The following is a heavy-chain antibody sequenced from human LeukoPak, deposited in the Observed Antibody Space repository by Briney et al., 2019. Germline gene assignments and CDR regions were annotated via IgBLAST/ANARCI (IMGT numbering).Heavy chain of an antibody. CDR1: GGSISSSSYY. J-gene: IGHJ4*02. CDR3: ARDGSGSSSRGYFDY. D-gene: IGHD3-10*01. CDR2: IYYSGST. V-gene: IGHV4-39*07. Sequence: SETLSLTCTVSGGSISSSSYYWGWIRQPPGKGLEWIGSIYYSGSTYYNPSLKSRVTISVDTSKNRFSLKLSSVTAADTAVYYCARDGSGSSSRGYFDYWGQGTLVTVSS.